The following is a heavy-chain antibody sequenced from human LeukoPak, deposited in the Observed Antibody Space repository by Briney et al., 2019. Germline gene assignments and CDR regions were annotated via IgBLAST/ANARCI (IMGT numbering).Heavy chain of an antibody. D-gene: IGHD7-27*01. J-gene: IGHJ4*02. Sequence: GGSLRLSCAASGFTFSIYAMSWVRQAPGKGLEWVSAISGSGGSTYYADSVKGRFTISRDNSKNTLYLQMNSLRAEDTAVYYCARGRRTGDRGYYFDYWGQGTLVTVSS. V-gene: IGHV3-23*01. CDR3: ARGRRTGDRGYYFDY. CDR2: ISGSGGST. CDR1: GFTFSIYA.